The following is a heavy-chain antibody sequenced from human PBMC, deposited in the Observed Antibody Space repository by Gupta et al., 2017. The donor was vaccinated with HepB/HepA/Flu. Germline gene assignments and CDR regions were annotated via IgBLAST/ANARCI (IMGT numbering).Heavy chain of an antibody. V-gene: IGHV4-39*03. Sequence: HLEESGPGLVKPSETLSLICSVSGVSMRSSTYYWGWIRQAPGMGLEWIGSIYNSVSTTYNPSLKTRVILFIDTSKNQFSLRLTSLTASYTGAYSFVRNISSVDGEEGFCYPKYNWIDR. D-gene: IGHD5/OR15-5a*01. CDR1: GVSMRSSTYY. CDR3: VRNISSVDGEEGFCYPKYNWIDR. CDR2: IYNSVST. J-gene: IGHJ5*02.